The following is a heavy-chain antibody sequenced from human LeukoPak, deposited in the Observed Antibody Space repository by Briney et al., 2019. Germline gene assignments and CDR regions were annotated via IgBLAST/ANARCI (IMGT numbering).Heavy chain of an antibody. CDR3: TKGGHGDY. J-gene: IGHJ4*02. CDR2: ISSSSSYI. Sequence: PGGSLRLSCAASGFTFSSYSMNWVRQAPGKGLEWVSSISSSSSYIYYADSVKGRFTISRDNAKNSLYLQMNSLRADDTAIYYCTKGGHGDYWGQGTMVTVSS. V-gene: IGHV3-21*04. D-gene: IGHD2-21*02. CDR1: GFTFSSYS.